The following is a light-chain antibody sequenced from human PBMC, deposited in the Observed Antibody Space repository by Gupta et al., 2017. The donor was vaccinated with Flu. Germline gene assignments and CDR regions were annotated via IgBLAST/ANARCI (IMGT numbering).Light chain of an antibody. CDR1: NSNIGYYS. CDR3: GTWDSGWCAGV. V-gene: IGLV1-51*02. CDR2: END. J-gene: IGLJ3*02. Sequence: GSNSNIGYYSVSWYRQVPGTAPELLMYENDKRPSGIPDRFSGSKSGTSATLGITGLQAGDEAEYYCGTWDSGWCAGVFGGGVKVTGL.